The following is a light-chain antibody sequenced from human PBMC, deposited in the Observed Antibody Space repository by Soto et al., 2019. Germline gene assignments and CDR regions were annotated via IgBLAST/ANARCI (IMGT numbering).Light chain of an antibody. J-gene: IGLJ1*01. V-gene: IGLV2-8*01. Sequence: QSALTQPPSASGSPGQSVTISCTGTSSDVGGYNYVSWYQQHPGKAPKLMSSEVSKRPSGVPDRFSGSKSGNTASLTVSGLHAEDEADYYCNSYFGKNNFVVVNGTKLTVL. CDR3: NSYFGKNNFV. CDR2: EVS. CDR1: SSDVGGYNY.